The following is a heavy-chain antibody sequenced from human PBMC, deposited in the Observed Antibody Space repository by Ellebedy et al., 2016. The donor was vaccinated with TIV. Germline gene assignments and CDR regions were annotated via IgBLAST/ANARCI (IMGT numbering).Heavy chain of an antibody. V-gene: IGHV3-48*02. CDR1: GFPFSSYS. J-gene: IGHJ2*01. D-gene: IGHD2/OR15-2a*01. CDR3: ARDQHFAFDV. CDR2: ISRDGGAT. Sequence: PGGSLRLSCAASGFPFSSYSMNWVRQAPGKGLEWLPYISRDGGATYYADSVRGRFTISRDNVKNSMFLQMNSLRDDDTAVYSCARDQHFAFDVWGRGTLVTVSS.